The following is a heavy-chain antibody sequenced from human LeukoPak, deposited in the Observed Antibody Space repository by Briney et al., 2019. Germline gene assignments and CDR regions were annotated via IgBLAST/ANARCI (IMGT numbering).Heavy chain of an antibody. CDR3: ARANYIAVAGYFDY. Sequence: SQTLSLTCTVSGGSISSGTYYWSWIRQPAGKRLEWIGRMYTSGSTNYNPSLKSRVTISVDTSKNQFSLKLRSVTAADTAVYYCARANYIAVAGYFDYWGQGTLVTVSS. V-gene: IGHV4-61*02. CDR1: GGSISSGTYY. CDR2: MYTSGST. J-gene: IGHJ4*02. D-gene: IGHD6-19*01.